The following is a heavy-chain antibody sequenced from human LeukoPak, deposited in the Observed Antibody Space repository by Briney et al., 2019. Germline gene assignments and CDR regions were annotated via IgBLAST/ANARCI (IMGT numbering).Heavy chain of an antibody. V-gene: IGHV3-74*01. J-gene: IGHJ4*02. D-gene: IGHD2-15*01. CDR2: IRSDGSAA. Sequence: GESLRLSCATSGVSFSNYWMSWLRQAPGKGLMWVSRIRSDGSAASYAESVKGRFTISRDNAKNTLNLQMNSLRAEDTAVYYCARRAAANDYWGQGTLVTVSS. CDR3: ARRAAANDY. CDR1: GVSFSNYW.